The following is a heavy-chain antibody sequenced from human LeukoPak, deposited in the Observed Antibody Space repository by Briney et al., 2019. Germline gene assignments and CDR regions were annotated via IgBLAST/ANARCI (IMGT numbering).Heavy chain of an antibody. D-gene: IGHD2-2*01. J-gene: IGHJ4*02. CDR3: ARAPIVVEPAATYFDY. V-gene: IGHV4-38-2*02. Sequence: SETLSLTCSVSGYSISSDYYWGWIRQPPGKGLEWIGSIYNSGRANYNPSFESRVTISVDTSKNQFSLKVSSVTAADTAVYFCARAPIVVEPAATYFDYWGQGTLVTVSS. CDR1: GYSISSDYY. CDR2: IYNSGRA.